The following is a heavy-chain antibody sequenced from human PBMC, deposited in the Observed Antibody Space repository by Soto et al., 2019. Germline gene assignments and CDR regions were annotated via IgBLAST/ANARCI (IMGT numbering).Heavy chain of an antibody. CDR2: ISSSSSTI. CDR3: ARDGVLRSSVHYTYFYY. CDR1: GFTFGSYS. J-gene: IGHJ4*02. V-gene: IGHV3-48*02. D-gene: IGHD4-17*01. Sequence: PGGSLRLSCAASGFTFGSYSMNRVRQAPGKGLEWVSYISSSSSTIYYADSVKGRFTISRDNAKNSLYLQMNSLRDEDTAVYYCARDGVLRSSVHYTYFYYFGQGTLVTISS.